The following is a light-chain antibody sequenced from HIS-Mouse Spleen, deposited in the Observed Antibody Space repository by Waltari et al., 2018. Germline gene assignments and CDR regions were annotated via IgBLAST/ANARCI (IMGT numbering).Light chain of an antibody. CDR1: SPNIGHNY. J-gene: IGLJ3*02. Sequence: QSVLTQPPSVSAAPGQKVTISCSGSSPNIGHNYVSRYQQLPGTAPKLLIYDNNKRPSGIPDRFSGSKSGTSATLGITGLQTGDEADYYCGTWDSSLSAGVFGGGTKLTVL. CDR3: GTWDSSLSAGV. V-gene: IGLV1-51*01. CDR2: DNN.